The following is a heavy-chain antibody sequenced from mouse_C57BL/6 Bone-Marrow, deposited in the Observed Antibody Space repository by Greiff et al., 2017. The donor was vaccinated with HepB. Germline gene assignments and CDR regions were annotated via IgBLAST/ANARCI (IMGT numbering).Heavy chain of an antibody. J-gene: IGHJ4*01. CDR2: ISSGSSTI. CDR1: GFTFSDYG. D-gene: IGHD1-1*01. V-gene: IGHV5-17*01. Sequence: DVKLVESGGGLVKPGGSLKLSCAASGFTFSDYGMHWVRQAPEKGLEWVAYISSGSSTIYYADTVKGRFTISRDNAKNTLFLQMTSLRSEDTAMYYCARTTVVSPSMDYWGQGTSVTVSS. CDR3: ARTTVVSPSMDY.